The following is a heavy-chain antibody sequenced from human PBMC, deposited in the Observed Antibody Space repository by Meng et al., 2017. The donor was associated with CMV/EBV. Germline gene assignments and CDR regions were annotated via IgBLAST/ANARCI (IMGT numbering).Heavy chain of an antibody. J-gene: IGHJ3*02. Sequence: QVQHRQGGAGLLKPSETLSPTCAVYGGSFSGYYWSWIRQPPGKGLEWIGEINHSGSTNYNPSLKSRVTISVDTSKNQFSLKLSSVTAADTAVYYCARPNDSSGYRNAFDIWGQGTMVTVSS. CDR1: GGSFSGYY. CDR2: INHSGST. D-gene: IGHD3-22*01. V-gene: IGHV4-34*01. CDR3: ARPNDSSGYRNAFDI.